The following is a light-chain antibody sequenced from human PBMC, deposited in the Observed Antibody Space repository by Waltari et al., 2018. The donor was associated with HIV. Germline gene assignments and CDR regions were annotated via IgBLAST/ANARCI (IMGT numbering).Light chain of an antibody. CDR2: KAA. CDR1: QSIGSW. V-gene: IGKV1-5*03. J-gene: IGKJ1*01. Sequence: DIQMTQFPSSVSASTGDMVTITCRASQSIGSWFAWYQQKPGKAPKLLVYKAADLESGGPSRFSGRISGTEFTLTISILQSDDSATYYGQRYDTPSPTFGPGAKVEV. CDR3: QRYDTPSPT.